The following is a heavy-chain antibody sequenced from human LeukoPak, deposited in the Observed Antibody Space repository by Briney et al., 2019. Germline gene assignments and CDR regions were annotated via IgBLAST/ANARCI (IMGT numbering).Heavy chain of an antibody. D-gene: IGHD6-13*01. CDR3: AREENIAAAGTIDF. CDR1: GFTFSNYG. V-gene: IGHV3-33*01. CDR2: IWYDGSNK. Sequence: PGRSLRLSCAASGFTFSNYGMHWVRQAPGKGLEWVALIWYDGSNKYYAGSVKGRFTISRDNAKNSLYLQMNSLRAEDTAVYYCAREENIAAAGTIDFWGQGTLVTVSS. J-gene: IGHJ4*02.